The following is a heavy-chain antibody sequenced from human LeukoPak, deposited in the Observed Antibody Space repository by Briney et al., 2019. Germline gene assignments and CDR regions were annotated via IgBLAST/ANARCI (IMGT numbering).Heavy chain of an antibody. D-gene: IGHD6-13*01. Sequence: GGSLRLSCAASGFTFSSYGMHWVRQAPGKGLEWVAFIRYDGSNKYYADSVKGRFTISRDNSKNTLYLQMTSLRAEDTAVYYCAKGADSSSWSYYYYYYMDVWGKGTTVTISS. J-gene: IGHJ6*03. CDR1: GFTFSSYG. CDR3: AKGADSSSWSYYYYYYMDV. V-gene: IGHV3-30*02. CDR2: IRYDGSNK.